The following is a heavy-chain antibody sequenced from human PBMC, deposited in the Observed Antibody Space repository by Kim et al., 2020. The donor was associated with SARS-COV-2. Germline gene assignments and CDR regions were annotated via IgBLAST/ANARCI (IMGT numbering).Heavy chain of an antibody. CDR2: IRSKAYGGTT. CDR3: ARGGGKCSTNGYVDY. V-gene: IGHV3-49*04. D-gene: IGHD2-2*01. CDR1: GFTFGDYA. Sequence: GGSLRLSCTASGFTFGDYAMSWVRQVPGKGLEWVGFIRSKAYGGTTVYAASVKGRFTISRDDSNSIAYLQMNSMKTEDTAVYYCARGGGKCSTNGYVDYWGQGTLVTVSS. J-gene: IGHJ4*02.